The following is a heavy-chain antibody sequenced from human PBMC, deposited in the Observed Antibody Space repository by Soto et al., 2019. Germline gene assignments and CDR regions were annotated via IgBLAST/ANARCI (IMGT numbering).Heavy chain of an antibody. V-gene: IGHV2-5*01. D-gene: IGHD3-16*01. CDR3: ERRSYANSAFDV. Sequence: QITLKESGPTLVKPTQTLTLTCTFSGFSLSTSGVGVGCLRQPPGNALEWLALIYRKDNNHYSHSLKSRLTNGKDTSKNQVVLTLTNSGPVDTDTYYCERRSYANSAFDVWGQGTMVTVSS. CDR2: IYRKDNN. J-gene: IGHJ3*01. CDR1: GFSLSTSGVG.